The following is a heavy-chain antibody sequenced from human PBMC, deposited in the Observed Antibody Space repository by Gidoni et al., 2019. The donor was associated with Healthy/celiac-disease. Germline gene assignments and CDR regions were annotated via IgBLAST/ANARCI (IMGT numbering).Heavy chain of an antibody. V-gene: IGHV3-48*01. D-gene: IGHD3-10*01. CDR3: AREPGVRGVSSYYGMDV. CDR2: MSSSSSTI. J-gene: IGHJ6*02. Sequence: EVQLVESGGGLVQPGGSLRLSWAASGFTLRTYSMNWVRQAPGKGLEWVSYMSSSSSTIYYADSGKGRFTISRDNAKNSLYLQMNSLRAEDTAVYYCAREPGVRGVSSYYGMDVWGQGTTVTVSS. CDR1: GFTLRTYS.